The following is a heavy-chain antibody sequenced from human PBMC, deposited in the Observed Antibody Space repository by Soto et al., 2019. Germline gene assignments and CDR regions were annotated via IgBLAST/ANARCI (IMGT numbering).Heavy chain of an antibody. Sequence: ASETLSLTCAVFGGSFSGYYWSWIRQPPGKGLEWIGEINHSGSTNYNPSLKSRVTISVDTSKDQFSLKLSSVTAADTAVYYCARGWRSRGSRGWFDPWGQGTLVTVSS. CDR2: INHSGST. J-gene: IGHJ5*02. D-gene: IGHD3-16*01. CDR1: GGSFSGYY. CDR3: ARGWRSRGSRGWFDP. V-gene: IGHV4-34*01.